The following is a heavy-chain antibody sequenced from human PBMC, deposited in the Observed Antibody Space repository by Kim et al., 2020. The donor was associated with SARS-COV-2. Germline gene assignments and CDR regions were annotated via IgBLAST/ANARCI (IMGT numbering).Heavy chain of an antibody. Sequence: ASVKVSCKASGYTFTNYDIHWVRQATGQGLEWMGWMNPHSGNTGYAQKFQGRVTMTRNTSTNTAFVELPSLGPEDAAVYYCARQFYYGVDIWGQGTTVTVSS. CDR1: GYTFTNYD. CDR2: MNPHSGNT. V-gene: IGHV1-8*01. CDR3: ARQFYYGVDI. J-gene: IGHJ6*02.